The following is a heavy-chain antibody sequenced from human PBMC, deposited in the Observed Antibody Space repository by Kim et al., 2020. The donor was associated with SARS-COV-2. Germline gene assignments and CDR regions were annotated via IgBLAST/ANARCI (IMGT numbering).Heavy chain of an antibody. Sequence: ASVKVSCKASGYTFTSYYMHWVRQAPGQGLEWMGIINPSGGSTSYAQKFQGRVTMTRDTSTSTVYMELSSLRSEDTAVYYCASSGSPRVYGMDVWGQGTTVTVSS. J-gene: IGHJ6*02. CDR2: INPSGGST. D-gene: IGHD3-10*01. CDR3: ASSGSPRVYGMDV. V-gene: IGHV1-46*01. CDR1: GYTFTSYY.